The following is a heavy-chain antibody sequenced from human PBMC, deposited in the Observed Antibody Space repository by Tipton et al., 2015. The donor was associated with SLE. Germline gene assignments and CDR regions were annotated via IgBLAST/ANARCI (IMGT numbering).Heavy chain of an antibody. CDR1: GGSISSSSYY. V-gene: IGHV4-39*07. J-gene: IGHJ6*02. Sequence: TLSLTCTVSGGSISSSSYYWGWIRQPPGKGLEWIGSIYYSGSTYYNPSLKSRVTISVDTSKNQFSLKLSSVTAADTAVYYCATHIVVVPAANYYYYYGMDVWGRGTTVTVSS. CDR2: IYYSGST. CDR3: ATHIVVVPAANYYYYYGMDV. D-gene: IGHD2-2*01.